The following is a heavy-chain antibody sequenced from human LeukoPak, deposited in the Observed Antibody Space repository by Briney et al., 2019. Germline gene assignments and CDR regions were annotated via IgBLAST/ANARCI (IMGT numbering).Heavy chain of an antibody. D-gene: IGHD2-2*01. CDR2: ISTDGGTT. CDR3: IRGKWDIVVVSAGSNWFDT. Sequence: AGSLRLSCAVSGFTFSSHWMHWVRQSPGKGLVWVSRISTDGGTTNYADSVKGRFTISRDNAKNTLYLQMNSLRVDDTAAYYCIRGKWDIVVVSAGSNWFDTWGQGTLVTVSS. J-gene: IGHJ5*02. CDR1: GFTFSSHW. V-gene: IGHV3-74*01.